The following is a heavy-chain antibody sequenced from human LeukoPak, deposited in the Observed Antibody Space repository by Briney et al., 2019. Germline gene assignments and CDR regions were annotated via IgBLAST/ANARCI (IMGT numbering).Heavy chain of an antibody. J-gene: IGHJ4*02. CDR2: ISSSSSYT. CDR3: ARVGGSSGYYYFDY. D-gene: IGHD3-22*01. V-gene: IGHV3-11*05. CDR1: GFTYSDYY. Sequence: GGSLRLSCAASGFTYSDYYMSGNRQAPGRGLEWVSYISSSSSYTNYADSVKGRFTISRDNAKNSLYLQMNSLRAEDTAVYYCARVGGSSGYYYFDYWGQGTLVTVSS.